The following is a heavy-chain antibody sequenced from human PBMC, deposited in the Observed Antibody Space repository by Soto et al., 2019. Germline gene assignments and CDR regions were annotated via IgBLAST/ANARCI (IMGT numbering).Heavy chain of an antibody. CDR1: GGSISSGGYY. V-gene: IGHV4-31*03. D-gene: IGHD2-2*01. CDR3: ARDKVPAAIDYYYPGLDV. Sequence: PSETLSLTCTGSGGSISSGGYYWSWILQHPGKGLEWIGYIYYSGSTYYNPSLKSRVTISVDTSKNQFSLKLSSVTAADTAVYYCARDKVPAAIDYYYPGLDVWGQGTTVTVSS. CDR2: IYYSGST. J-gene: IGHJ6*02.